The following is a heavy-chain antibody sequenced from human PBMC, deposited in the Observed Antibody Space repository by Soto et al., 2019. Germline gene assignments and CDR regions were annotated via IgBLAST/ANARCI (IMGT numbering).Heavy chain of an antibody. CDR1: GGSISSVGYY. V-gene: IGHV4-31*03. CDR3: ASLEVVVAAYYFDY. D-gene: IGHD2-15*01. J-gene: IGHJ4*02. Sequence: SETLSLTCTVSGGSISSVGYYWSWIRQHPGKGLEWIGYIYYSGSTYYNPSLKSRVTISVDTSKNQFSLKLSSVTAADTAVYYCASLEVVVAAYYFDYWGQGTLVTVSS. CDR2: IYYSGST.